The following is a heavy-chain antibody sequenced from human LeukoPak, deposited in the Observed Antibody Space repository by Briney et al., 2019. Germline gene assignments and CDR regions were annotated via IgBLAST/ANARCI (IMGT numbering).Heavy chain of an antibody. CDR2: ISHTGST. D-gene: IGHD2-21*01. J-gene: IGHJ3*02. CDR3: ASSSLVVVVTYGFDI. Sequence: SETLSLTCTVSNGPITSTKWWSWVRQPPGKGLEWTGEISHTGSTNYNPSFNSRVTMSVDKSKNQFSLNLKSVTAADTALYYCASSSLVVVVTYGFDIWGRGTAVTVSS. V-gene: IGHV4-4*02. CDR1: NGPITSTKW.